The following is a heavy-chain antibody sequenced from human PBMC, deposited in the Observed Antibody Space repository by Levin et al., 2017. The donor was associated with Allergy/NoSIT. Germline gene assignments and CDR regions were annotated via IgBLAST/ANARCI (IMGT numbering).Heavy chain of an antibody. J-gene: IGHJ2*01. D-gene: IGHD4-17*01. CDR1: GFTFSSYA. Sequence: GGSLRLSCAASGFTFSSYAMSWVRQAPGKGLEWVSAISGSGGSTHYADSVKGRFTISRDNSKNTLYLQMNSLRAEDTAVYYCAKVGHYGWYFDRWGRGTLVTVSS. CDR2: ISGSGGST. V-gene: IGHV3-23*01. CDR3: AKVGHYGWYFDR.